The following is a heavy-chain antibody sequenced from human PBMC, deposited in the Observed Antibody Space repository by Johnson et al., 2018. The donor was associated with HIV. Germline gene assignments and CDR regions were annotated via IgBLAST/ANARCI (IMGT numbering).Heavy chain of an antibody. CDR1: GFTFSSYA. CDR2: ISGSGGST. Sequence: VQLVESGGGLVQPGGSLRLSCAASGFTFSSYAMSWVRQAPGKGLEWVSAISGSGGSTYYAASVKGRFIISRDNAKNTVYLQMNSRRAEDTAVDYCARVRWLQLGAFDIWGQGTMVTVSS. CDR3: ARVRWLQLGAFDI. V-gene: IGHV3-23*04. J-gene: IGHJ3*02. D-gene: IGHD5-24*01.